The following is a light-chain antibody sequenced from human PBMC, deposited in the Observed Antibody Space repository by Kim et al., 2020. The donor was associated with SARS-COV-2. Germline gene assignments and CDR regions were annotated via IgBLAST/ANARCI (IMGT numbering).Light chain of an antibody. CDR2: DVS. Sequence: QSALTQPASVSGSPGQSITISCTGTSGDVGGYNYVSWYQQHPGKAPKLMIYDVSQRPSGVSNRFSGSKSGNTASLTISGLQAEDEADYYCSSYTSSSTLVFGGGTQLTVL. CDR1: SGDVGGYNY. CDR3: SSYTSSSTLV. V-gene: IGLV2-14*01. J-gene: IGLJ2*01.